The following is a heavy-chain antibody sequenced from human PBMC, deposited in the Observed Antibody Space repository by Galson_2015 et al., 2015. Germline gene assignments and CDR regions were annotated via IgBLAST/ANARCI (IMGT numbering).Heavy chain of an antibody. D-gene: IGHD3-10*01. Sequence: SLRLSCAASGFTFSSYAMSWVRQAPGKGLEWVSAISGSGGSTYYADSVKGRFTISRDNSKNTLYLQMNSLRAEDTAVYYCAKDLQGEKVYCYYGMDVWGQGTTVTVSS. J-gene: IGHJ6*02. CDR3: AKDLQGEKVYCYYGMDV. CDR1: GFTFSSYA. V-gene: IGHV3-23*01. CDR2: ISGSGGST.